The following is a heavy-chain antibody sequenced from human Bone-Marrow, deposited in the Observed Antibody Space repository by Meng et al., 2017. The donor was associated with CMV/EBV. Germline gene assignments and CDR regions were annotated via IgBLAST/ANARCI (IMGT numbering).Heavy chain of an antibody. D-gene: IGHD2-8*01. CDR3: ARDLMGSPYDLYGMDV. CDR1: GFTFSSYA. Sequence: GESLKISCAASGFTFSSYAMHWVRQAPCKGLEWVAVISYDGSNKYYADSVKGRFTISRDNSKNTLYLQMNSLRAEDTAVYYCARDLMGSPYDLYGMDVWGQGTTVTVSS. V-gene: IGHV3-30*04. J-gene: IGHJ6*02. CDR2: ISYDGSNK.